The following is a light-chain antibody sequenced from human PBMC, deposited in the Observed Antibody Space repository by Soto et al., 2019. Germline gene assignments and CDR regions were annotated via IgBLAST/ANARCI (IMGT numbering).Light chain of an antibody. Sequence: QSALTQPASVAASPGQSITISCTGTSSDVGGYNLVSWFQHHPGKAPKLMIYDVSNRPSGVSNRFSGSKSGNTASLTISGLQAEDEADYYCTSYTTSGTRVFGGGTKVTVL. V-gene: IGLV2-14*03. CDR3: TSYTTSGTRV. J-gene: IGLJ2*01. CDR1: SSDVGGYNL. CDR2: DVS.